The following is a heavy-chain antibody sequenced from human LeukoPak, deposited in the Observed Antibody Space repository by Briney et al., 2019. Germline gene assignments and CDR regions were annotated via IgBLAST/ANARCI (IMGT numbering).Heavy chain of an antibody. Sequence: ASVKVSCKASGYTFTSYDINWVRQATGQGLEWMGWMNPNSGNTGYAQKFQGRVTITRNTSISTAYMELSSLRSEDTAVYYCARGSGLVGATTIYYWGQGTLVTVSS. CDR1: GYTFTSYD. CDR2: MNPNSGNT. J-gene: IGHJ4*02. D-gene: IGHD1-26*01. V-gene: IGHV1-8*03. CDR3: ARGSGLVGATTIYY.